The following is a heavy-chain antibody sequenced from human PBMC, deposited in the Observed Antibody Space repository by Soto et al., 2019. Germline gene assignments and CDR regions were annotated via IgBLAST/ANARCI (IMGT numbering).Heavy chain of an antibody. CDR2: IYYSGST. CDR3: ARRCGYAFDI. CDR1: GGSISSSY. V-gene: IGHV4-59*12. Sequence: QVQLQESGPGLVKPSETLSLTCTVSGGSISSSYWSWIRQPPGKGLEWIGYIYYSGSTNYNPSLKSRVTISVYTAKNQFSLKLGSVTAAATAVYYCARRCGYAFDIGGQGTMVTVSS. D-gene: IGHD5-12*01. J-gene: IGHJ3*02.